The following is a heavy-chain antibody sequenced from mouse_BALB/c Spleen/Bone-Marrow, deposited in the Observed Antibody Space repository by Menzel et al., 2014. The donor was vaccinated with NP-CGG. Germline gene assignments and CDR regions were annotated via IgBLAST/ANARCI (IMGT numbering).Heavy chain of an antibody. CDR1: GDSITSGY. V-gene: IGHV3-8*02. D-gene: IGHD1-1*01. CDR3: ASLLRIYYAMDY. J-gene: IGHJ4*01. Sequence: EVMLVESGPSLVKPSQPLSLPCSVTGDSITSGYWNWIRKFPGNKLEYMGYISYSGSTYYNPSLKSRISITRDTSKNQYYLQLNSVTTEDTATYYCASLLRIYYAMDYWGQGTSVTVSS. CDR2: ISYSGST.